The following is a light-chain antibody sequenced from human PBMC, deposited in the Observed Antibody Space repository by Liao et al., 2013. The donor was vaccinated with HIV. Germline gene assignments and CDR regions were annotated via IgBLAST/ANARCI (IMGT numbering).Light chain of an antibody. Sequence: SFDLTQPPSMAVSAGQTASITCSGQRLGDKFTCWFQQRPGQSPVMIIYEDSKRPSGIPERFSASNSGDTATLTISGTQAMDEADYYCQAWDSSTSVFGGGTKLTVL. CDR3: QAWDSSTSV. J-gene: IGLJ2*01. V-gene: IGLV3-1*01. CDR1: RLGDKF. CDR2: EDS.